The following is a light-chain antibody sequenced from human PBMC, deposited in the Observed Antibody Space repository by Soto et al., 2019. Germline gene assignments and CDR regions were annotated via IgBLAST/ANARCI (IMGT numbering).Light chain of an antibody. CDR2: GAS. CDR1: QSISSN. V-gene: IGKV3-15*01. CDR3: QQYNNRRT. Sequence: EIVMTQSPATLSVSPGERATLSCRASQSISSNLAWYQQKPGQAPRLLMYGASTRATGIPARFSGSGSGTEFTVTISSLQSEDFAVYYCQQYNNRRTFGQGTQVESK. J-gene: IGKJ1*01.